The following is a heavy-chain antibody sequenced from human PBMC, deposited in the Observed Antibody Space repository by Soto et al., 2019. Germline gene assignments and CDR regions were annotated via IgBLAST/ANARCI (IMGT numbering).Heavy chain of an antibody. V-gene: IGHV1-8*01. CDR2: MNPNFGDT. CDR1: GYTFSGYD. CDR3: ARIRVMAYYHAMDV. Sequence: ASVEVSCKXSGYTFSGYDINWVRQAPGQGLEWMGWMNPNFGDTDYAQKFQGRVTMTRNTSISTAYMELGSLRSEDTAVYYCARIRVMAYYHAMDVWGQGTTVTVSS. D-gene: IGHD2-8*01. J-gene: IGHJ6*02.